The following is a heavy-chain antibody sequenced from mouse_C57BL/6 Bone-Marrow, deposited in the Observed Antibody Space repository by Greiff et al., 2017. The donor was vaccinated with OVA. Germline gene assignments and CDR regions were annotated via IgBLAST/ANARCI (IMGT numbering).Heavy chain of an antibody. J-gene: IGHJ3*01. Sequence: VQLQESGAELARPGASVKMSCKASGYTFTSYTMHWVKQRPGQGLEWIGYINPSSGYTKYNQKFKDKATLTADKSSSTAYMQLSSLTSEDSAVYYCAREGGYDYDWFAYWGQGTLVTVSA. CDR2: INPSSGYT. D-gene: IGHD2-4*01. CDR3: AREGGYDYDWFAY. CDR1: GYTFTSYT. V-gene: IGHV1-4*01.